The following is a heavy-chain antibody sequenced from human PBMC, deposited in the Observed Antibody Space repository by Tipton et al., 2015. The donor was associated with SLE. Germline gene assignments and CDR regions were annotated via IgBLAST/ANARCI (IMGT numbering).Heavy chain of an antibody. J-gene: IGHJ4*02. CDR3: ARDQTGLFEY. CDR2: ISTSGST. V-gene: IGHV4-61*02. D-gene: IGHD1-1*01. Sequence: TLSLTCTVSGGSISSSTYYWGWIRQPPGKGLEWIGRISTSGSTSYNPSLKSRVTMSVDTSKNHFSLKLSSVTAADTAVYYCARDQTGLFEYWGQGTLVAVSS. CDR1: GGSISSSTYY.